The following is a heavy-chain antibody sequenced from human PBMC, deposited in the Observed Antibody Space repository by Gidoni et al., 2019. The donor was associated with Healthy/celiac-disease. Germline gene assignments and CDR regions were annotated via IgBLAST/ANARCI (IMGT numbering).Heavy chain of an antibody. Sequence: QVQLQESGPGLVKPSQTLSLTCPVSGGSISRGGYYWSWIRQHPGEGLEWIVYIYYSGSTYYNPSLKSRVTISVDTSKNQFSLKLSSVTAADTAVYYCARDRGIAVADPYYYYGMDVWGQGTTVTVSS. CDR3: ARDRGIAVADPYYYYGMDV. CDR1: GGSISRGGYY. V-gene: IGHV4-31*03. CDR2: IYYSGST. D-gene: IGHD6-19*01. J-gene: IGHJ6*02.